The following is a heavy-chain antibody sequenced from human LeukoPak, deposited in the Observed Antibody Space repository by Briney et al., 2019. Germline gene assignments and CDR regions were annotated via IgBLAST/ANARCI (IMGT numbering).Heavy chain of an antibody. V-gene: IGHV1-18*01. CDR2: ISAYNGNT. Sequence: ASVKVSCKASGYTFTSYGISWVRQAPGQGLEWMGWISAYNGNTNYAQKLQGRVTMTTDTSTSTAYMELRSLRSDDTAVYYCAREHGIAAAGTDILNNWFDPWGQGTLVTVSS. CDR1: GYTFTSYG. J-gene: IGHJ5*02. CDR3: AREHGIAAAGTDILNNWFDP. D-gene: IGHD6-13*01.